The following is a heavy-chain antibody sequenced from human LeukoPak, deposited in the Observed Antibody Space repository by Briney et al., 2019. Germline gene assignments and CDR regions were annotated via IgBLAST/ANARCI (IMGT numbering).Heavy chain of an antibody. D-gene: IGHD6-13*01. CDR2: IITIFGTA. CDR1: GGTFSSYA. V-gene: IGHV1-69*05. Sequence: ASVKVSCKASGGTFSSYAISWVRQAPGQGLEWMGGIITIFGTANYAQKFQGRVTITTDESTSTAYMELSSLRSEDTAVYYCARGSSSWTAHDAFDIWGQGTMVTVSS. J-gene: IGHJ3*02. CDR3: ARGSSSWTAHDAFDI.